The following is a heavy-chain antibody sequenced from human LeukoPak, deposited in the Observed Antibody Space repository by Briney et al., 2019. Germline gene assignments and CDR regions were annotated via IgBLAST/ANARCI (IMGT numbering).Heavy chain of an antibody. J-gene: IGHJ4*02. CDR3: ARTILRFLEWSSPTRFDY. Sequence: SVKVSCKASGGTFSSYAISWVRQAPGQGLEWMGGIIPIFGTANYAQKFQGRVTITADESTSTAYMELSSLRSEDTAVYYCARTILRFLEWSSPTRFDYWGQGTLVTVSS. CDR2: IIPIFGTA. D-gene: IGHD3-3*01. V-gene: IGHV1-69*13. CDR1: GGTFSSYA.